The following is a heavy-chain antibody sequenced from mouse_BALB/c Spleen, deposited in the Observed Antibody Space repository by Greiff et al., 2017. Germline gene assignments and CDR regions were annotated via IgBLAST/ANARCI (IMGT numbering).Heavy chain of an antibody. Sequence: EVKLQESGPGLVKPSQSLSLTCTVTGYSITSDYAWNWIRQFPGNKLEWMGYISYSGSTSYNPSFKSRISITRDTSKNQFFLQLNSVTTEDTTTYYCARKGAMDYWGQGTSVTVSS. J-gene: IGHJ4*01. CDR2: ISYSGST. V-gene: IGHV3-2*02. CDR3: ARKGAMDY. CDR1: GYSITSDYA.